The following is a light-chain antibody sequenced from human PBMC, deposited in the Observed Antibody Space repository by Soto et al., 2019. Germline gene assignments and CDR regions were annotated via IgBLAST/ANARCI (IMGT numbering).Light chain of an antibody. CDR2: AAS. CDR3: QQLHSYSFP. V-gene: IGKV1-9*01. CDR1: QGIGTY. Sequence: DIQLTQSPSFLSASVGDRVTITCRASQGIGTYLAWYQQKPGKAPNLLIYAASTLQSGVPSRFSGSGSGTEFTLTISSLLPEDFATYYCQQLHSYSFPFGPGTKVDIK. J-gene: IGKJ3*01.